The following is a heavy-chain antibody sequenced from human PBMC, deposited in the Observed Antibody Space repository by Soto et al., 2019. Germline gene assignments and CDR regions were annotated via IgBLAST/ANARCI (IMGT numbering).Heavy chain of an antibody. CDR2: ISWNSGSI. J-gene: IGHJ4*02. Sequence: GGSLRLSCAASGFTFDDYAMHWVRQAPGKGLEWVSGISWNSGSIGYADSVKGRFTISRDNAKNSLYLQMNSLRAEDTALYYCAKEGGGFDYWGQGTLVTVSS. CDR3: AKEGGGFDY. V-gene: IGHV3-9*01. D-gene: IGHD3-16*01. CDR1: GFTFDDYA.